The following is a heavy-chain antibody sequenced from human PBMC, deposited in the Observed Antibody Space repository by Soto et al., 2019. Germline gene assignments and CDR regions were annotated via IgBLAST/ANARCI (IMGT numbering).Heavy chain of an antibody. CDR3: ARHAVHSSGFIDY. CDR2: IFYFGST. CDR1: GGSISSYY. V-gene: IGHV4-59*08. Sequence: PSETLSLTCTVSGGSISSYYWSWIRQTPGKGLEWIGYIFYFGSTNYNPSLKSRVTLSIDTSKNQLSLKLSSVTAADTAVYYCARHAVHSSGFIDYWGQGTLVTVSS. J-gene: IGHJ4*02. D-gene: IGHD6-19*01.